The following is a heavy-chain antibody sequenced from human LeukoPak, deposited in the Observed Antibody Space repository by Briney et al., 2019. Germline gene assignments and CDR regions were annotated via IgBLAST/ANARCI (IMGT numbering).Heavy chain of an antibody. CDR3: ARFTYTTRPSDV. V-gene: IGHV4-4*09. CDR1: GASSSHYY. Sequence: SDTLSLTCTLSGASSSHYYWSWLRQPPGKGLEWIGYIYTNGSTNYNPSLKSRVTMSVDTSMNQFSLRLSSVTAADTAVYYCARFTYTTRPSDVWGKGTTVTVSS. J-gene: IGHJ6*03. CDR2: IYTNGST. D-gene: IGHD3-16*01.